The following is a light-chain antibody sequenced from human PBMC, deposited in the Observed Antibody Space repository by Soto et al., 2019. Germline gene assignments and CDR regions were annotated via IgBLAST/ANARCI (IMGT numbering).Light chain of an antibody. Sequence: DIQMTQSPSSLSASVGDRVTIICQASHDINNYLNWYQQKPGKAPKLLIYDSSNLEIGVPSRFSGSGYGTRFSFTISRLKPEDIATYYCQQLDNLPFTFGQGTRLEIK. CDR2: DSS. J-gene: IGKJ5*01. V-gene: IGKV1-33*01. CDR1: HDINNY. CDR3: QQLDNLPFT.